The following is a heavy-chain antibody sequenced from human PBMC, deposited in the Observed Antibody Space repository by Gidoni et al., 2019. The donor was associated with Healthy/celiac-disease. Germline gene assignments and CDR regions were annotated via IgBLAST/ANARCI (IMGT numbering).Heavy chain of an antibody. Sequence: EVQLVESGGGLVQPGGSLRLSCAASGFTFSSYWMSWVRQAPGKGLEWVANIKQDGSEKYYVDSVKGRFTISRDNAKNSLYLQMNSLRAEDTAVYYCARDGRLLWFGELHNWFDPWGQGTLVTVSS. CDR2: IKQDGSEK. CDR3: ARDGRLLWFGELHNWFDP. D-gene: IGHD3-10*01. V-gene: IGHV3-7*01. CDR1: GFTFSSYW. J-gene: IGHJ5*02.